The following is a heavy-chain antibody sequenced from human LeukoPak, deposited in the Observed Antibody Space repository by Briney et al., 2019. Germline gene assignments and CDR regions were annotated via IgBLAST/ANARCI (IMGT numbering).Heavy chain of an antibody. CDR3: ARRYYYNLGSFPFDF. D-gene: IGHD3-10*01. CDR1: GGPFSGYF. V-gene: IGHV4-34*01. J-gene: IGHJ4*02. CDR2: VHNSGTT. Sequence: SETLSLTCAVSGGPFSGYFWSWIRQSSGKGLEWIGEVHNSGTTNYNPSLNSRVTISEDTSKNQFYLNLSSVTAADTAVYYCARRYYYNLGSFPFDFWGQGTLVTVSS.